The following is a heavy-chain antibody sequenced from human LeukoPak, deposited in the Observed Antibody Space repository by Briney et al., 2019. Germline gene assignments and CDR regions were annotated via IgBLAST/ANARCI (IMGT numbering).Heavy chain of an antibody. V-gene: IGHV3-30*02. CDR3: AKRGGTYSYYYYMDV. CDR2: IQYDGNTK. CDR1: GFTFTTYA. D-gene: IGHD1-26*01. J-gene: IGHJ6*03. Sequence: QTGGSLRLSCVASGFTFTTYAIHWVRQAPGKGLEWVAFIQYDGNTKYYVDSVKGRFTISRDTSKNTLFLQMSSLRAEDTAVYYCAKRGGTYSYYYYMDVWGKGTTVTVSS.